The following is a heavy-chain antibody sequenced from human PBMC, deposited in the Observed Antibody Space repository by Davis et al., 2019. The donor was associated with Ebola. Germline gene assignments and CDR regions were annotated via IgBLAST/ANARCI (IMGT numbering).Heavy chain of an antibody. CDR1: GVSISSGAYY. J-gene: IGHJ4*02. V-gene: IGHV4-61*08. Sequence: SEPLSLTCTASGVSISSGAYYWSWIRQPPGKGLEWIGYIYYSGSTNYNPPLKSRVTISVDTSKNQFSLKLSSVTAADTAVYYCARDLSSWGQGTLVTVSS. CDR3: ARDLSS. CDR2: IYYSGST.